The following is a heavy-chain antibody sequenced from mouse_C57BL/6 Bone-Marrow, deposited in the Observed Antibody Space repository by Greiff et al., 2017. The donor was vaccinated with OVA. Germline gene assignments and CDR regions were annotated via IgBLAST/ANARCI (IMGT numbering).Heavy chain of an antibody. CDR2: ISSGGSYT. V-gene: IGHV5-6*01. CDR1: GFTFSSYG. D-gene: IGHD2-4*01. CDR3: ARHDYDAGDYYAMDY. J-gene: IGHJ4*01. Sequence: EVQLVESGGDLVKPGGSLKLSCAASGFTFSSYGMSWVRQTPDKRLEWVATISSGGSYTYYPDSVKGRFTISRDNAKNTLYLQMSSLKSEDTAMYYCARHDYDAGDYYAMDYWGQGTSVTVSS.